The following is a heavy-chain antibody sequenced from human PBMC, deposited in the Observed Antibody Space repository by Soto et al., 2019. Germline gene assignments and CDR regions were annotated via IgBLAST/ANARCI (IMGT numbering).Heavy chain of an antibody. J-gene: IGHJ4*02. Sequence: GGSLRLCCAASGFTFTRYSMNWVRQAPGKGLEWVSSISSTTNYIYYGDSMKGRFTISRDNAKNSLYLEMNSLRAEDTAVYYCERESEDLTSTFDYWGQGTLVTVSS. CDR1: GFTFTRYS. CDR2: ISSTTNYI. CDR3: ERESEDLTSTFDY. V-gene: IGHV3-21*06.